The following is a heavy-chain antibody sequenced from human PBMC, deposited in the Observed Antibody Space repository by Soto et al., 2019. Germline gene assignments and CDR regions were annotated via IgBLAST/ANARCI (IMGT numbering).Heavy chain of an antibody. CDR1: GYSFTNYW. D-gene: IGHD6-19*01. CDR3: TKAVAGGFDL. V-gene: IGHV5-51*01. Sequence: PGESLKISCKGSGYSFTNYWIAWVRQMHVKGLEWMGIIFPGDSDTRYSPSFQGQVTISADKSISTAYLQWSSLKASDTAMYYCTKAVAGGFDLSGQGTMVTDSS. J-gene: IGHJ3*01. CDR2: IFPGDSDT.